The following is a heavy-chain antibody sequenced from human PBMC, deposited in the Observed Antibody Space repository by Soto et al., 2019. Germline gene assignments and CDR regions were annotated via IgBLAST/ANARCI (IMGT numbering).Heavy chain of an antibody. Sequence: GGSLRLSCAASGFTVSSTSMTWARQAPGKGLEWVSDIYTGGSTYYADSVKGRFTISRDNSKNTLYLQMNSLRAEDTAVYYCAKDRDYGGFDYWGQGTLVTVSS. J-gene: IGHJ4*02. CDR2: IYTGGST. D-gene: IGHD4-17*01. CDR1: GFTVSSTS. CDR3: AKDRDYGGFDY. V-gene: IGHV3-66*01.